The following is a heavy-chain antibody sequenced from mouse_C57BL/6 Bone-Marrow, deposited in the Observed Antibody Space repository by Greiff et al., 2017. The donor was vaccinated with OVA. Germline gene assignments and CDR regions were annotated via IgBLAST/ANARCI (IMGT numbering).Heavy chain of an antibody. V-gene: IGHV1-76*01. CDR3: ARGITTVAPWYFDV. CDR1: GYTFTDYY. Sequence: VQLQQSGAELVRPGASVKLSCKASGYTFTDYYINWVKQRPGQGLEWIARIYPGSGNTYYNEKFKGKATLTAEKSSSTAYMQLSSLTSEDSAVYFCARGITTVAPWYFDVWGTGTTVTVSS. J-gene: IGHJ1*03. D-gene: IGHD1-1*01. CDR2: IYPGSGNT.